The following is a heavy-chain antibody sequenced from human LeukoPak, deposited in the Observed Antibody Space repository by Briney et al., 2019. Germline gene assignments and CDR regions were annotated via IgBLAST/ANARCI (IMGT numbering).Heavy chain of an antibody. CDR3: ARDNIVVVPAAIDY. V-gene: IGHV1-18*01. J-gene: IGHJ4*02. D-gene: IGHD2-2*01. CDR2: ISAYNGNT. CDR1: GYTFTSYG. Sequence: ASVKVSCKASGYTFTSYGISWVRQAPGQGLEWIGWISAYNGNTNYAQKLQGRVTMTTDTSTSTAYMELRSLRSDDTAVYYCARDNIVVVPAAIDYWGQGTLVTVSS.